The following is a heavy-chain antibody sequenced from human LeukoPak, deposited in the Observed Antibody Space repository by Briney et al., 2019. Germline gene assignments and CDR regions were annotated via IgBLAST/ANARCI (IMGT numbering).Heavy chain of an antibody. Sequence: GGSLRLSCAASGFTFSSYWMSWVRQAPGKGLEWVANIKQDGSEKYYVDSVKGGFTISRDNAKNSLYLQMNSLRAEDTAVYYCAGGPDYGDYGGAFDIWGQGTMVTVSS. CDR3: AGGPDYGDYGGAFDI. V-gene: IGHV3-7*01. CDR1: GFTFSSYW. CDR2: IKQDGSEK. D-gene: IGHD4-17*01. J-gene: IGHJ3*02.